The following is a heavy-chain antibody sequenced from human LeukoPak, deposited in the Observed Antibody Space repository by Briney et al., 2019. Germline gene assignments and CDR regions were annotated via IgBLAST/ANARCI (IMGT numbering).Heavy chain of an antibody. CDR2: ISAYNGNT. Sequence: GASVKVSCKASGYTFTSYGISWVRQAPGQGLEWVGWISAYNGNTNYAQKLQGRVTMTTDTSTSTAYMELRSLRSDDTAVYYCAIRIAALGYWFDPWGQGTLVTVSS. D-gene: IGHD6-6*01. V-gene: IGHV1-18*01. CDR3: AIRIAALGYWFDP. CDR1: GYTFTSYG. J-gene: IGHJ5*02.